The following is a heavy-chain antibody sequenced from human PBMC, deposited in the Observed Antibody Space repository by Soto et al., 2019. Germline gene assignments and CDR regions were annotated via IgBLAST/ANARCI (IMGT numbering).Heavy chain of an antibody. CDR2: IIPIFGTA. Sequence: QVQLVQSGAEVKKPGSSVEVSCKASGGTFSSYAISWVRQAPGQGLEWMGGIIPIFGTANYAQKFQGRVTITADESTSTAYMELSSLRSEDTAVYYCARAYCGGDCYRQPYYYGMDVWGQGTTVTVSS. J-gene: IGHJ6*02. D-gene: IGHD2-21*02. CDR3: ARAYCGGDCYRQPYYYGMDV. CDR1: GGTFSSYA. V-gene: IGHV1-69*01.